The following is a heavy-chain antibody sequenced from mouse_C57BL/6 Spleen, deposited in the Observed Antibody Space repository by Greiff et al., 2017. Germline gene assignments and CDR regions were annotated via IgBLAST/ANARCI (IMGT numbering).Heavy chain of an antibody. J-gene: IGHJ2*01. CDR3: ASSIYDGYYYFDC. Sequence: QVQLKQSGAELVKPGASVKISCKASGYAFSSYWMNWVKQRPGKGLEWIGQIYPGDGDTNYNGKFKGKATLTADTSSSTAYMQRSSLTSEDSAVYFSASSIYDGYYYFDCWGPGTTLPVAS. V-gene: IGHV1-80*01. CDR2: IYPGDGDT. D-gene: IGHD2-3*01. CDR1: GYAFSSYW.